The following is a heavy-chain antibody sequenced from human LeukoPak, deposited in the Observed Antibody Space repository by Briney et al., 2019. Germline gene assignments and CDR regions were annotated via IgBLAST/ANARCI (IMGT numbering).Heavy chain of an antibody. CDR1: GGSISSGSYY. Sequence: SETLSLTCTVSGGSISSGSYYWSWIRQPAGKGLEWIGRIYTSGSTNYNPSLKSRVTISVDTSKNQFSLKLSSVTAADTAVYYCAREASMVRGVITNRAYYYYYYMDVWGRGTTVTISS. V-gene: IGHV4-61*02. J-gene: IGHJ6*03. CDR3: AREASMVRGVITNRAYYYYYYMDV. D-gene: IGHD3-10*01. CDR2: IYTSGST.